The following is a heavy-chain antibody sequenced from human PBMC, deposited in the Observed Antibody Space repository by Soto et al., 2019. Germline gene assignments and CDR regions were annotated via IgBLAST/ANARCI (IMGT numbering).Heavy chain of an antibody. V-gene: IGHV3-33*01. D-gene: IGHD1-20*01. CDR1: GFTFSSYG. J-gene: IGHJ4*02. Sequence: GGSLRLSCAASGFTFSSYGMHWVRQAPGKGLEWVAVIWYDGSNKYYADSVKGRFTISRDNSKNTLYLQMNSLRAEDTAVYYCARGPVYNWNDGIFDYWGQGTLVTVSS. CDR2: IWYDGSNK. CDR3: ARGPVYNWNDGIFDY.